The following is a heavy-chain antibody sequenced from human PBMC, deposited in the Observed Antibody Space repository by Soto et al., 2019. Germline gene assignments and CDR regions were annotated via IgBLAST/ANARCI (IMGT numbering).Heavy chain of an antibody. CDR3: ARIQRISMIVVSKPYFDY. CDR1: GFSLSNPRMG. J-gene: IGHJ4*02. V-gene: IGHV2-26*01. CDR2: IFSNDEK. Sequence: SGPTLVNPTDTLTLTCTVSGFSLSNPRMGVSWIRQPPGKALEWLAHIFSNDEKSYSTSLKSRLTISRDTSKSQVVLTMTNMDPVDTATYYCARIQRISMIVVSKPYFDYWGQGALVTVSS. D-gene: IGHD3-22*01.